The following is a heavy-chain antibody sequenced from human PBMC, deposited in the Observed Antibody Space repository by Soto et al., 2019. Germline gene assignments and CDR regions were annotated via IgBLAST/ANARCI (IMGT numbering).Heavy chain of an antibody. Sequence: EVQLLESGGGLVQPGGSLRLSCAASGFTFSSYAMSWVRQAPGKGLEWVSAISGSGGSTNYADSVKGRFTISRDNSQNTLYLQMNSLRAEDTAVYYCAKDRGYSYGYDAFDIWGQGTMVTVSS. CDR2: ISGSGGST. V-gene: IGHV3-23*01. CDR3: AKDRGYSYGYDAFDI. J-gene: IGHJ3*02. D-gene: IGHD5-18*01. CDR1: GFTFSSYA.